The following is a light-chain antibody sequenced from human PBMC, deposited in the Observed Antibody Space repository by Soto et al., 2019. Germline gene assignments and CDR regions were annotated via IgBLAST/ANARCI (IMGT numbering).Light chain of an antibody. CDR1: SGHSSYA. V-gene: IGLV4-69*01. J-gene: IGLJ2*01. CDR3: QTWGTGIQV. Sequence: QPVLTQSPSASASLGASVKFTCTLSSGHSSYAIAWHQQQPEKGPRYLMKLNSDGSHSKGDGIPDRFSGSGSGAERYLTISSLHSEDEADYYCQTWGTGIQVFGGGTKVTVL. CDR2: LNSDGSH.